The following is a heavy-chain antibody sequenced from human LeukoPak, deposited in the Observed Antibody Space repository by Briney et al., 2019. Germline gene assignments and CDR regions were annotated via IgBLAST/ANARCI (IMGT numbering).Heavy chain of an antibody. Sequence: GPSVKVSCKASGGTFSSYAISWVRQAPGQGLEWMGRIIPIFGIANYAQKFQGRVTITADKSTSTAYMELSSLRSEDTAVYYCARGIAVAGNRHHCMDVWGQGTTVTVSS. CDR3: ARGIAVAGNRHHCMDV. CDR1: GGTFSSYA. J-gene: IGHJ6*02. V-gene: IGHV1-69*17. D-gene: IGHD6-19*01. CDR2: IIPIFGIA.